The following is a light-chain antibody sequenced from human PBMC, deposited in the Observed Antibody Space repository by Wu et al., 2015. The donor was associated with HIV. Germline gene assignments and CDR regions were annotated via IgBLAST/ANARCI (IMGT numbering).Light chain of an antibody. CDR2: GAS. Sequence: EIVLTQSPATLSVSPGERATLSCRASQSLSSDLAWYQQKHGQAPRLLIYGASTRANDIPARFSGSGSGTEFTLTITSMQSEDFAVYYCQDHHNWPTWTFGQGTKVEIK. CDR3: QDHHNWPTWT. J-gene: IGKJ1*01. V-gene: IGKV3-15*01. CDR1: QSLSSD.